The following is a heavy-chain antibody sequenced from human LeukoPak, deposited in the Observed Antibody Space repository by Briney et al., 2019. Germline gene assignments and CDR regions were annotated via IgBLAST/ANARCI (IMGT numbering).Heavy chain of an antibody. D-gene: IGHD6-19*01. CDR1: GFTFNSYS. J-gene: IGHJ4*02. Sequence: GGSLRLSCAASGFTFNSYSMNWVRQAPGKGLEWVSSIGSSSHYMHHADSVKGRFTISRDNANNSLYLQMNSLRAEDTAVYYCARDGWVDYWGQGTLVTVSS. CDR2: IGSSSHYM. V-gene: IGHV3-21*01. CDR3: ARDGWVDY.